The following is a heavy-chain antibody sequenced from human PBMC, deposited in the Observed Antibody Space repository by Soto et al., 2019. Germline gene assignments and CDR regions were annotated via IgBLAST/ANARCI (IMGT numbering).Heavy chain of an antibody. D-gene: IGHD5-12*01. CDR2: ISYDGSNK. CDR3: ARDRGPYSGYGTQADY. V-gene: IGHV3-30-3*01. Sequence: GGSLRLSCAASGFTFSSYAMHWVRQAPGKGLEWVAVISYDGSNKYYADSVKGRFTISRDNSKNTLYLQMNSLRAEDTAVYYCARDRGPYSGYGTQADYWGQGTLVTVSS. J-gene: IGHJ4*02. CDR1: GFTFSSYA.